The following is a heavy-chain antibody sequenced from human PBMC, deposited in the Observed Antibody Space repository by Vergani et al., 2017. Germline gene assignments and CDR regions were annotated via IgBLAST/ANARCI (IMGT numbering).Heavy chain of an antibody. J-gene: IGHJ4*02. D-gene: IGHD2-15*01. CDR2: VRGSSATP. CDR1: GFSFPGYA. CDR3: TKDNRGYTGYFFDY. V-gene: IGHV3-23*01. Sequence: EVQLLESGGGLVQPGGSLRLSCEASGFSFPGYAMSLVRQAPGKGLEWVSSVRGSSATPYYADSVKGRFIISRDNSKNTLHLQMNSLRANDTAVYYCTKDNRGYTGYFFDYWGQGTLATVSS.